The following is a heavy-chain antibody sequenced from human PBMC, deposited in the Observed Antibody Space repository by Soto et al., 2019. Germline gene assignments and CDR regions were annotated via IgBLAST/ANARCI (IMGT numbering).Heavy chain of an antibody. D-gene: IGHD2-2*01. V-gene: IGHV3-23*01. CDR3: AKDQRGYCSSSSCYSPFDY. J-gene: IGHJ4*02. CDR1: GFTFSRHF. Sequence: GGSLRLSCAASGFTFSRHFMSWVRQAPGKGLEWVSGISGSGGSTYYAGSVRGRFTISRDNSMNTLYLKMNSLRAEDTAVYYCAKDQRGYCSSSSCYSPFDYGGQGTLVTVSS. CDR2: ISGSGGST.